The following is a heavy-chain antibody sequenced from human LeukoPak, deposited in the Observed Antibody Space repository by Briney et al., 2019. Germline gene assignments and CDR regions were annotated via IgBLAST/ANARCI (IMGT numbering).Heavy chain of an antibody. CDR3: AREGSYCVGGDCYSFDF. D-gene: IGHD2-21*02. J-gene: IGHJ4*02. CDR2: MHPGNRNT. V-gene: IGHV1-2*02. CDR1: VYRFISNY. Sequence: ASVKVSCKAAVYRFISNYIEWVRQAPGLGPEWMGWMHPGNRNTRYAEKFQGRVTMTRDTSINTAYMDLSSLRSDDTAVYYCAREGSYCVGGDCYSFDFWGQGTLITVSS.